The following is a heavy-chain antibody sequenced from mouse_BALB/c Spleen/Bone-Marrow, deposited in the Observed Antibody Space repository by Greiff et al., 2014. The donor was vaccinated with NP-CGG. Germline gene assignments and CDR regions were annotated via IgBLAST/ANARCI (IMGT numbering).Heavy chain of an antibody. CDR3: ARVYPNAMDY. V-gene: IGHV14-3*02. CDR2: IDPANGNT. CDR1: GFNIKDTY. D-gene: IGHD2-1*01. J-gene: IGHJ4*01. Sequence: EVKLMESGAELVKPGASVKLSCTASGFNIKDTYMHRVKQRPEQGLEWIGRIDPANGNTKYDPKFQGKATITAGTSSTTAYLQLSSLTSEDTAVYYCARVYPNAMDYWGQGTSVTVSS.